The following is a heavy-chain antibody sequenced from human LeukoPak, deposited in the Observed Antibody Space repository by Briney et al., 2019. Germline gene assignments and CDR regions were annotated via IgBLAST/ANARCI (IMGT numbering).Heavy chain of an antibody. D-gene: IGHD3-10*01. J-gene: IGHJ4*02. V-gene: IGHV3-11*05. CDR3: ARDLAAEPYYYGSGSLDY. Sequence: PGGSLRLSCAASGFTFRDYYMSSIRQAPGKGLEWVSYISSSSGYRNYADSVKVRFTISRDNAKNSLYLQMNSVRAEDTAVYYCARDLAAEPYYYGSGSLDYWGQGTLVTVSS. CDR1: GFTFRDYY. CDR2: ISSSSGYR.